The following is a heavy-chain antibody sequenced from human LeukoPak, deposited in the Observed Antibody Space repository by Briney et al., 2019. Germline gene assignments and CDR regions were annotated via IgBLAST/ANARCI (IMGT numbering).Heavy chain of an antibody. V-gene: IGHV1-58*02. D-gene: IGHD4-11*01. CDR3: ARSQGQYLSLRNWFNP. CDR1: GFTFTSSA. J-gene: IGHJ5*02. Sequence: SVKVSCKASGFTFTSSAMQWVRQARGQRLEWIGWIVVGSGNTNYAQKFQERVTITRDMSTSTAYMELSSLRSEDTAVYYCARSQGQYLSLRNWFNPWGQGTLVTVSS. CDR2: IVVGSGNT.